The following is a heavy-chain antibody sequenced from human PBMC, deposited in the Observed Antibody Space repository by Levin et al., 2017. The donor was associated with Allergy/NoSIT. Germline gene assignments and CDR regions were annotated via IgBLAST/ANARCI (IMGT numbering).Heavy chain of an antibody. J-gene: IGHJ3*02. Sequence: SETLSLTCAVYGGSFSGYYWSWIRQPPEKGLEWIGEISHTGSTNYNPSLSSRVTISMDTSKNQFSLRLSSVTAADTAVYYCGRRTRRAVAPWGAFDIWSQGTMVTVSS. CDR1: GGSFSGYY. V-gene: IGHV4-34*01. CDR2: ISHTGST. CDR3: GRRTRRAVAPWGAFDI. D-gene: IGHD6-19*01.